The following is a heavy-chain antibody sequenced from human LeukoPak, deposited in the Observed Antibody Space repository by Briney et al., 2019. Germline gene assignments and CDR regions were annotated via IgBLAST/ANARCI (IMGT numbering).Heavy chain of an antibody. CDR1: GFTFDDYA. CDR3: AKAGRRYCSGGSCYWFDY. J-gene: IGHJ4*02. Sequence: GGSLRLSCAASGFTFDDYAMHWVRQAPGKSLEWVSGISWNSGSIGYADSVKGRFTISRDNAKNSLYLQMNSLRAEDMALYYCAKAGRRYCSGGSCYWFDYWGQGTLVTVSS. V-gene: IGHV3-9*03. CDR2: ISWNSGSI. D-gene: IGHD2-15*01.